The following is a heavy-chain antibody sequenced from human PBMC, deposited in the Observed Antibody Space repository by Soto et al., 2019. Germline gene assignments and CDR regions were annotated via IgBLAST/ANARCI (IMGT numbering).Heavy chain of an antibody. V-gene: IGHV3-33*01. CDR2: TWYDESHK. Sequence: QVQLGESGGGVVQPGRSLRLSCAASGFIFSTYGMHWVRQAPGKGLEWVAMTWYDESHKYYADSVKGRFTISRDNSMNTLYLQMNSLRAEDTAVYYCATENNADAAFDIWGQGTMVTVSS. CDR3: ATENNADAAFDI. J-gene: IGHJ3*02. CDR1: GFIFSTYG. D-gene: IGHD2-2*01.